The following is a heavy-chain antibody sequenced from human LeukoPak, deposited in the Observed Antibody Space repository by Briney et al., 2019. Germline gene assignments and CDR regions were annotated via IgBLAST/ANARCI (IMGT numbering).Heavy chain of an antibody. D-gene: IGHD5-12*01. CDR2: IIPIFGTA. V-gene: IGHV1-69*05. CDR1: GGTFSSYA. J-gene: IGHJ6*03. CDR3: ARGGIVATINYYYYMDV. Sequence: EASVKVSCKASGGTFSSYAISWVRQAPGQGLEWMGGIIPIFGTANYAQKFQGRDTITTDESTSTAYMELSSLRSEDTAVYYCARGGIVATINYYYYMDVWGKGTTVTVSS.